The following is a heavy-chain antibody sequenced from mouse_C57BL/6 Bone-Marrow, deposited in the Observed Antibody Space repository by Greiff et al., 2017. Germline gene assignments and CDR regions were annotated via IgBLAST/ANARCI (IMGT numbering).Heavy chain of an antibody. CDR3: AKGYFDV. V-gene: IGHV1-82*01. CDR1: GYAFSSSW. J-gene: IGHJ1*03. Sequence: VQLQQSGPELVKPGASVKISCKASGYAFSSSWMNWVKQRPGKGLEWIGRIYPGDGDTNYNGKFKGKATLTADKSSSTAYMQLSSLTAEDSAVYFCAKGYFDVWGTGTTVTVSS. CDR2: IYPGDGDT.